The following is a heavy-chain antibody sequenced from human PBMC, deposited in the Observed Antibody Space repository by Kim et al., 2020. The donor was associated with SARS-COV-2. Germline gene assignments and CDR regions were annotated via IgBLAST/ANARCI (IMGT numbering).Heavy chain of an antibody. CDR3: ARVWATLDY. D-gene: IGHD1-26*01. CDR2: GNT. Sequence: GNTNYAEKLHARVTMTTDTSTSTAYMEWTSLRSDDTAVYYCARVWATLDYWGQGTLVTVSS. J-gene: IGHJ4*02. V-gene: IGHV1-18*01.